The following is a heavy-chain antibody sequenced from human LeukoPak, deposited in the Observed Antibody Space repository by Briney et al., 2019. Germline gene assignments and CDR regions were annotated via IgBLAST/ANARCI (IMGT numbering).Heavy chain of an antibody. CDR2: ISAYNGNT. CDR1: GYTFTSYG. CDR3: ARDRGDFIVVVPAADY. J-gene: IGHJ4*02. D-gene: IGHD2-2*01. Sequence: ASVKVSCKASGYTFTSYGISWVRQAPGQGLEWMGWISAYNGNTNYAQKLQGRATMNTDTSTSTAYMELRSLRSDDTAVYYCARDRGDFIVVVPAADYWGQGTLVTVSS. V-gene: IGHV1-18*01.